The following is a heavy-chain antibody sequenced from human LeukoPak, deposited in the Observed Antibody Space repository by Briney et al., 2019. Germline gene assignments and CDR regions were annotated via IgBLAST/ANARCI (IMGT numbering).Heavy chain of an antibody. Sequence: PSETLSLTCTVSGYSISSGYYWGWILQTPGKGLEWIGSIYHSGSTYYNPSLKSRVTISVDTSKNQFSLKLSSVTAADTAVYYCASLAAQHWGQGTLVTVSS. CDR1: GYSISSGYY. CDR3: ASLAAQH. CDR2: IYHSGST. J-gene: IGHJ4*02. D-gene: IGHD6-19*01. V-gene: IGHV4-38-2*02.